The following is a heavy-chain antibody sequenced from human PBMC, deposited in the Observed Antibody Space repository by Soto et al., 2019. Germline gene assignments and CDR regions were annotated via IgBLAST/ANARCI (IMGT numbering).Heavy chain of an antibody. CDR1: GFTVSNTY. J-gene: IGHJ5*02. Sequence: EVQLVETGGGLIQPGGSLRLSCAASGFTVSNTYMTWVRQPPGKGLECVSVIYTAGGTNYADSVKGRFIISRDNSKNTVYLQLNSLRAEDTAVYYCARALPVAKGGFDPWGQGTLVHVSS. V-gene: IGHV3-53*02. CDR3: ARALPVAKGGFDP. CDR2: IYTAGGT.